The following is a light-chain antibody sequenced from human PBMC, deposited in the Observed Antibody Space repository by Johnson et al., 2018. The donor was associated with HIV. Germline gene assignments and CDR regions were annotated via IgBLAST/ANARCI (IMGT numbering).Light chain of an antibody. CDR3: GTWDSSLSAEV. Sequence: QSVLTQPPSVSAAPGQKVTIYCSGSSSNIGNNYVSWYQQLPGTAPKLLIYESNKRPSGIPDRFSGSKSGTSATLGITGLQTGDEADYYCGTWDSSLSAEVFGTGTKVTVL. J-gene: IGLJ1*01. V-gene: IGLV1-51*02. CDR1: SSNIGNNY. CDR2: ESN.